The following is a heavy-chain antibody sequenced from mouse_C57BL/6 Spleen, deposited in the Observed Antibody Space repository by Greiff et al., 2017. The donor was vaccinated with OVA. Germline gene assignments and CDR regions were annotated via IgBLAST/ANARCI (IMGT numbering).Heavy chain of an antibody. CDR1: GYTFTSYG. Sequence: QVQLQQSGAELARPGASVKLSCKASGYTFTSYGISWVQQRTGQGLEWIGEIYPRSGNTYYNEKFTGKATLTADKSSSTVYMELRSRTSEDSAVYCCARSGLRRYYDAMDYWGQGTSVTVSS. D-gene: IGHD1-2*01. CDR3: ARSGLRRYYDAMDY. V-gene: IGHV1-81*01. CDR2: IYPRSGNT. J-gene: IGHJ4*01.